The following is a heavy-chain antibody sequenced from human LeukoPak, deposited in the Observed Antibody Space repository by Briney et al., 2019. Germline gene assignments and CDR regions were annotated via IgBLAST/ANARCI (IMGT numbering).Heavy chain of an antibody. Sequence: KPGGSLRLSCAASGFTFSNARMSWVRQAPGKGLEWVGRIKSKTDGGTTDYAAPVKGRFTISRDDSKNTLYLQMNSLKTEDTAVYYCTTEQGYCSSTSCFDYWGQGTLVTVSS. V-gene: IGHV3-15*01. CDR3: TTEQGYCSSTSCFDY. CDR1: GFTFSNAR. CDR2: IKSKTDGGTT. J-gene: IGHJ4*02. D-gene: IGHD2-2*01.